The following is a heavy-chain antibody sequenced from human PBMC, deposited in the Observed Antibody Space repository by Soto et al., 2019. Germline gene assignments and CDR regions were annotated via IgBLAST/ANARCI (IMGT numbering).Heavy chain of an antibody. Sequence: EVQLLESGGGLVQPGGSLRLSCAASGFTFSRYAMSWVRQAPGKGPEWVSGISAAGGSTYYAGSVKGRFTISRDNSKATLYLQMNSLTAEDTALYYCAKDPNGDYFGAFDIWGQGTVVTVSS. CDR3: AKDPNGDYFGAFDI. J-gene: IGHJ3*02. CDR2: ISAAGGST. CDR1: GFTFSRYA. V-gene: IGHV3-23*01. D-gene: IGHD4-17*01.